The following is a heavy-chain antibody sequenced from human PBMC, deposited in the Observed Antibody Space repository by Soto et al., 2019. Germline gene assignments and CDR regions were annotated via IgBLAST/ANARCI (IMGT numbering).Heavy chain of an antibody. J-gene: IGHJ4*02. Sequence: GGSLRLSCAASGVTFSSYSMNWVRQAQGKGLEWVSYISSSSSTIYYADSVKGRFTISRDNAKNSLYLQMNSLRDEDTAVYYCARGLYYYDSSGSDYWGQGTLVTVSS. D-gene: IGHD3-22*01. CDR2: ISSSSSTI. CDR1: GVTFSSYS. CDR3: ARGLYYYDSSGSDY. V-gene: IGHV3-48*02.